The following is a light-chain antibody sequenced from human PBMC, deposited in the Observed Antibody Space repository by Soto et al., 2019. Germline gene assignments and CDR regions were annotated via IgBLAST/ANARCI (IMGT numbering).Light chain of an antibody. CDR3: AAWDDSLNGPGYV. Sequence: QSALTQPPSASGTPGQRGTISCSGSSSNIGSNTVNWYQQLPGTAPKLLIYSNNQRPSGVPDRFSGSKSGTSASLAISGLQSEDEADYYCAAWDDSLNGPGYVFGTGTKVTVL. CDR2: SNN. CDR1: SSNIGSNT. J-gene: IGLJ1*01. V-gene: IGLV1-44*01.